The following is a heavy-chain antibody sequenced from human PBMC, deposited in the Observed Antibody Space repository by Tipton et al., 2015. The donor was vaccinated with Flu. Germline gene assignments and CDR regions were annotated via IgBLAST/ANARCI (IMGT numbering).Heavy chain of an antibody. J-gene: IGHJ4*02. CDR2: VYYSGST. Sequence: LRLSCTVSGGSISSSGNYWSWIRQHPGKGLEWIGYVYYSGSTRYNPSLKSRVTILVDTSKNQFSLRLSSVTAADTAVYYCAREGGYDTPKYWGQGTLVTVSS. D-gene: IGHD5-12*01. V-gene: IGHV4-31*03. CDR3: AREGGYDTPKY. CDR1: GGSISSSGNY.